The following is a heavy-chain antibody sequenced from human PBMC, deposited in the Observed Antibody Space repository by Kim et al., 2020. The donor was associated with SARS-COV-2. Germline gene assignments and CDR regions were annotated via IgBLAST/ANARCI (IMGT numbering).Heavy chain of an antibody. V-gene: IGHV3-30*18. CDR2: ISYDGSNK. D-gene: IGHD5-18*01. CDR3: AKVGDSYGYSDY. CDR1: GFTFSSYG. Sequence: GGSLRLSCAASGFTFSSYGMHWVRQAPGKGLEWVAVISYDGSNKYYADSVKGRFTISRDNSKNTLYLQMNSLRAEDTAVYYCAKVGDSYGYSDYWGQGTLVTVSS. J-gene: IGHJ4*02.